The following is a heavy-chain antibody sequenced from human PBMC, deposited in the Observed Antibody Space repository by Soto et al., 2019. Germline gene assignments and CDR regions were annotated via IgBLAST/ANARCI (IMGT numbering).Heavy chain of an antibody. J-gene: IGHJ3*02. CDR3: AKDLPSSSVPQDAFDI. D-gene: IGHD6-6*01. Sequence: GGSLRLSCAASGFTFSSYGMHWVRQAPGKGLEWVAVISYDGSNKYYADSVKGRFTISRDNSKNTLYLQMNSLRAEDTAVYYCAKDLPSSSVPQDAFDIWGQGTMVTVSS. V-gene: IGHV3-30*18. CDR2: ISYDGSNK. CDR1: GFTFSSYG.